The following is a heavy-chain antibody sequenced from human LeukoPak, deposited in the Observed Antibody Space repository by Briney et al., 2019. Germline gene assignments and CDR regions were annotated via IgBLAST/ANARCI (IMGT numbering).Heavy chain of an antibody. CDR3: ARDGGYYDSSGYLDY. Sequence: AASVKVSCKASGYTFTGYYMHLVRQAPGQGLEWMGWINPNSGGTNYAQKFQGRVTMTRDTSISTAYMELSRLRSDDTAVYYCARDGGYYDSSGYLDYWGQGTLVTVSS. J-gene: IGHJ4*02. V-gene: IGHV1-2*02. CDR2: INPNSGGT. CDR1: GYTFTGYY. D-gene: IGHD3-22*01.